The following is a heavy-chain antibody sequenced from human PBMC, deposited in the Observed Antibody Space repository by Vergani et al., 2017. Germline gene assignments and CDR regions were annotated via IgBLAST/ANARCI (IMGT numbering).Heavy chain of an antibody. D-gene: IGHD3-3*01. V-gene: IGHV5-51*03. J-gene: IGHJ5*02. CDR3: AKTHDFSSLYSSYNWFDP. CDR2: IYAGDSDV. CDR1: GYSITNYW. Sequence: VQLMQSGPVMKKPGEYLKISCQGSGYSITNYWIAWVRQRPGKGLEWMGIIYAGDSDVRYSPSFQGQVTMSVDKSLSTAYLQWSSLKASDTATYYCAKTHDFSSLYSSYNWFDPWGQGTQVTVSS.